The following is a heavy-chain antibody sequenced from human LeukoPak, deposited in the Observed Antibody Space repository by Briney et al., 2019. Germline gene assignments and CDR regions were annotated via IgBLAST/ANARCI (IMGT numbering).Heavy chain of an antibody. V-gene: IGHV3-33*01. D-gene: IGHD5-18*01. CDR1: GFTFSSYG. J-gene: IGHJ4*02. CDR2: IWHDGSNK. Sequence: GGSLRLSCAASGFTFSSYGMHWVRQAPGKGLEWVAVIWHDGSNKYYADSVKGRFTISRDNSKNTLYLQMNSLRAEDTAVYYCARDLVDTAIGTLDYWGQGTLVTVSS. CDR3: ARDLVDTAIGTLDY.